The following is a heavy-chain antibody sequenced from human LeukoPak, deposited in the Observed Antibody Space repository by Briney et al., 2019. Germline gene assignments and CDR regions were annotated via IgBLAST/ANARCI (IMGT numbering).Heavy chain of an antibody. CDR1: GYTFTSYG. J-gene: IGHJ4*02. D-gene: IGHD1-26*01. CDR2: INPNSGGT. Sequence: ASVNVSCKASGYTFTSYGISWVRQAPGQGLEWMGWINPNSGGTNYAQKFQGRVTMTRDTSISTAYMELSRLRSDDTAVYYCARDPTEVGATLYFDYWGQGTLVTVSS. CDR3: ARDPTEVGATLYFDY. V-gene: IGHV1-2*02.